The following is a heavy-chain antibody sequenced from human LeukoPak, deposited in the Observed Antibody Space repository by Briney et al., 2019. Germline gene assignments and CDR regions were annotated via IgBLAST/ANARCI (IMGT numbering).Heavy chain of an antibody. Sequence: SVKVSCKASGGTFSSYAISWVRQAPGQGLEWMGGIIPIFGTANYAQKFQGRVTMTEDTSTDTAYMELSSLRSEDTAVYYCATAALYYGSANDAFDIWGQGTMVTVSS. CDR2: IIPIFGTA. J-gene: IGHJ3*02. V-gene: IGHV1-69*06. CDR1: GGTFSSYA. D-gene: IGHD3-10*01. CDR3: ATAALYYGSANDAFDI.